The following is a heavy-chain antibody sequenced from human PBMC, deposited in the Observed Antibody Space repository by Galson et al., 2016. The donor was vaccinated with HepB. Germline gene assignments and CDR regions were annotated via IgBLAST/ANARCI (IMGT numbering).Heavy chain of an antibody. CDR3: AKDYAVAARPPDY. J-gene: IGHJ4*02. CDR1: GFIFSSYG. V-gene: IGHV3-30*18. Sequence: SLRLSCAASGFIFSSYGMHCVRQAPGKGLEWVAVISYDGSNRDYADSVKGRFTISRDNSKNTLYLQMNNLRPEDTAVYYCAKDYAVAARPPDYWGQGTLVTVSS. CDR2: ISYDGSNR. D-gene: IGHD6-6*01.